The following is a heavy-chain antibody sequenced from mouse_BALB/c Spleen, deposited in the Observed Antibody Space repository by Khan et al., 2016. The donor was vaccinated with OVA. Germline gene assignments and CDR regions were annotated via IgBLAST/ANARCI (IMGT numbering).Heavy chain of an antibody. CDR2: ISSGDTYT. J-gene: IGHJ1*01. D-gene: IGHD1-1*01. Sequence: EVELVESGGGLVKPGGSLKLSCAASGFTFSSYAMSWVRQTPEKRLEWVATISSGDTYTYYPDSVKGRFTISRDNAKNTLYLQMSSLGSEDTAMYYCARPPITTVVATSYWFFDVWGAGTTVTVST. CDR3: ARPPITTVVATSYWFFDV. V-gene: IGHV5-9-3*01. CDR1: GFTFSSYA.